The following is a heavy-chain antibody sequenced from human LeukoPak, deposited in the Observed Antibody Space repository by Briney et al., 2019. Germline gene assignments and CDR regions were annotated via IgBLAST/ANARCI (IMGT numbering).Heavy chain of an antibody. Sequence: GGSLRLSCAASGFTFSNYGMHWVRQAPGKGLEWVAFIRHDEDTQYYSDSVKGRFTISRDNSKNTLYLQMNSLRAEDTAVYYCAKSSITMVRGVISPSPYYYYGMDVWGQGTTVTVSS. CDR2: IRHDEDTQ. J-gene: IGHJ6*02. CDR1: GFTFSNYG. CDR3: AKSSITMVRGVISPSPYYYYGMDV. D-gene: IGHD3-10*01. V-gene: IGHV3-30*02.